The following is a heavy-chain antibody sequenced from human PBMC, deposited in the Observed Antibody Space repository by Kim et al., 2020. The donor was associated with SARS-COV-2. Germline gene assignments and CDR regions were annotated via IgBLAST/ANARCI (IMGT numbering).Heavy chain of an antibody. V-gene: IGHV3-7*01. D-gene: IGHD2-15*01. CDR3: ARVAGGSWYFEY. Sequence: YYGDSVKCRFTISRDNAKNSLYLQMKSLRAEDTAVYYCARVAGGSWYFEYWGQGTLVTVSS. J-gene: IGHJ4*02.